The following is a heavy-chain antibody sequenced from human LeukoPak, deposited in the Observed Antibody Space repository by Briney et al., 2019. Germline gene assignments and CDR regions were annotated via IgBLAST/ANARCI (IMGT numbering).Heavy chain of an antibody. Sequence: ASVKVSCKASGYTFTGYYMHWVRHAPGQGLGWMVWINPNSGGTNYAQKFPGRVTMTRDTSISTAYMELSRLRSDDTAVYYCARGSAYSGYDSGDYWGQGTLVTVSS. J-gene: IGHJ4*02. CDR2: INPNSGGT. D-gene: IGHD5-12*01. CDR1: GYTFTGYY. V-gene: IGHV1-2*02. CDR3: ARGSAYSGYDSGDY.